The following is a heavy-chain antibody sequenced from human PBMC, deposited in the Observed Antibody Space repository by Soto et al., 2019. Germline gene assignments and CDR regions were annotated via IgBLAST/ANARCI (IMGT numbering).Heavy chain of an antibody. Sequence: PGGSLRLSCAASGFTFSSYSMNWVRQAPGKGLEWVSSISSSSSYIYYADSVKGRFTISRDNAKNSLYLQMNSLRAEDTAVYYCAKSPYQLHDGAFDIWGQGTMVTVSS. V-gene: IGHV3-21*01. J-gene: IGHJ3*02. CDR3: AKSPYQLHDGAFDI. CDR2: ISSSSSYI. CDR1: GFTFSSYS. D-gene: IGHD2-2*01.